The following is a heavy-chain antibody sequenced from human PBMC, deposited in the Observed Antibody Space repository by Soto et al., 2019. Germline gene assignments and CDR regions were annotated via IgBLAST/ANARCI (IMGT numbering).Heavy chain of an antibody. J-gene: IGHJ4*02. CDR1: GFTFSSYA. V-gene: IGHV3-30-3*01. CDR3: AGSGRVVVITSPFDY. D-gene: IGHD3-22*01. Sequence: GGALRLSCAASGFTFSSYAMHWVRQAPGKGLEWVAVISYDGSNEYYADSVKGRFTISRDNSKNTLYLQMNSLRAEDTAVYYCAGSGRVVVITSPFDYWGQGTLVTVSS. CDR2: ISYDGSNE.